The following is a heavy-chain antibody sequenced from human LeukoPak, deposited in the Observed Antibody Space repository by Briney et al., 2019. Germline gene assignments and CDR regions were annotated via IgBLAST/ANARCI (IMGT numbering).Heavy chain of an antibody. CDR1: GGTFSSYA. CDR3: ARGFLEWLLYRNWFDP. V-gene: IGHV1-69*13. Sequence: ASVKVSCKASGGTFSSYAISWVRQAPGQGLEWMGGIIPIFGTANYAQKFQGRGTITADESTSTAYMELSSLRSEDTAVYYCARGFLEWLLYRNWFDPWGQGTLVTVSS. D-gene: IGHD3-3*01. J-gene: IGHJ5*02. CDR2: IIPIFGTA.